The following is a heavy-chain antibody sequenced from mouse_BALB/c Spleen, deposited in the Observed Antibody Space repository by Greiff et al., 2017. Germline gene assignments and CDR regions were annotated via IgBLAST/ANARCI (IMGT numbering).Heavy chain of an antibody. D-gene: IGHD3-3*01. CDR2: ISYDGSN. CDR1: GYSITSGYY. V-gene: IGHV3-6*02. CDR3: ARAWDSAMDY. J-gene: IGHJ4*01. Sequence: EVKLMESGPGLVKPSQSLSLTCSVTGYSITSGYYWNWIRQFPGNKLEWMGYISYDGSNNYNPSLKNRISITRDTSKNQFFLKLNSVTTEDTATYYCARAWDSAMDYWGQGTSVTVSS.